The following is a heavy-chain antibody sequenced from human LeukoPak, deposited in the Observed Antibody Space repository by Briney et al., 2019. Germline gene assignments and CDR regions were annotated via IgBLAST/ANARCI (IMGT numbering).Heavy chain of an antibody. CDR2: XYSGGXT. CDR1: XFXXSXXX. J-gene: IGHJ4*02. D-gene: IGHD3-22*01. CDR3: ATTYWYDSSGFPFDY. V-gene: IGHV3-66*01. Sequence: GGSLRLSCAASXFXXSXXXXXXVXXXXXKXXXXVXXXYSGGXTYYADSVKGRFTISRDNSKNTLYLQMNNLRVEDTAVYYCATTYWYDSSGFPFDYWGQGTLVTVSS.